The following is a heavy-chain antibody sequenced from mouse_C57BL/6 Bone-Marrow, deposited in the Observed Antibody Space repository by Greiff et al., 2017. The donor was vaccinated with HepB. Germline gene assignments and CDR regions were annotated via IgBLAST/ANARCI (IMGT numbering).Heavy chain of an antibody. D-gene: IGHD1-1*01. V-gene: IGHV5-17*01. J-gene: IGHJ1*03. CDR1: GFTFSDYG. CDR2: ISSGSSTI. CDR3: ARPYYYYGSRYFDV. Sequence: EVKVVESGGGLVKPGGSLKLSCAASGFTFSDYGMHWVRQAPEKGLEWVAYISSGSSTIYYADTVKGRFTISRDNAKNTLFLQMTSLRSEDTAMYYCARPYYYYGSRYFDVWGTGTTVTVSS.